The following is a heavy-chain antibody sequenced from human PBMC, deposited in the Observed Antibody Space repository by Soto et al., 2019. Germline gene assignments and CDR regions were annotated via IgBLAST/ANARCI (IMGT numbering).Heavy chain of an antibody. CDR1: GYMFTGYY. J-gene: IGHJ3*02. D-gene: IGHD3-22*01. Sequence: ASVKVSCKASGYMFTGYYIHWVRQAPGQGLEWMGWINPKSGGTKYAERFQGRVSMTGDTSTTTAYLELSSLTSDDTAVYYCATDRVAFDMWGQGTKVTVSS. V-gene: IGHV1-2*02. CDR3: ATDRVAFDM. CDR2: INPKSGGT.